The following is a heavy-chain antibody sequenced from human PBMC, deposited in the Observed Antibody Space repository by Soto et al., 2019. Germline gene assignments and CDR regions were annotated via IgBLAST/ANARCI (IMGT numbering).Heavy chain of an antibody. CDR3: AGGFSYGYIDH. D-gene: IGHD5-18*01. CDR1: GFTVSSNY. J-gene: IGHJ4*02. CDR2: IFAGGGA. V-gene: IGHV3-53*01. Sequence: GGPLRLSCAASGFTVSSNYMSWVRQAPGRGLEWLSVIFAGGGAYYADSVKGRFTISKDNSKNRVYLQMNTLRAGDTAVYYCAGGFSYGYIDHWGQGTPVTISS.